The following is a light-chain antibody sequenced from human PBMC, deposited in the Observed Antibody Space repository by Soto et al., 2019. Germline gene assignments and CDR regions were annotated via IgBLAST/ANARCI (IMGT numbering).Light chain of an antibody. CDR3: QQYDNLLAT. CDR1: QAIGNY. V-gene: IGKV1-33*01. J-gene: IGKJ4*01. Sequence: DIQMTQSPSSLPASIGDRVTITCQATQAIGNYLNWYQQKSGKAPKVLIYDVSSLATGVPTRFSGSGFGTDFTLTISSLQPEDFATYYCQQYDNLLATFGGGTKVEI. CDR2: DVS.